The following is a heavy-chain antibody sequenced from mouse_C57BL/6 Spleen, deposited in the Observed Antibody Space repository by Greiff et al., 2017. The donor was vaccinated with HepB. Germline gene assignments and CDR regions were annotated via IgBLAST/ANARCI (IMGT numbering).Heavy chain of an antibody. CDR3: ARGEGYDYDVDFDV. J-gene: IGHJ1*03. CDR2: ISYDGSN. CDR1: GYSITSGYY. V-gene: IGHV3-6*01. Sequence: EVKLQESGPGLVKPSQSLSLTCSVTGYSITSGYYWNWIRQFPGNKLEWMGYISYDGSNNYNPSLKNRISITRDTSKNQFFLKLNSVTTEDTATYYCARGEGYDYDVDFDVWGTGTTVTVSS. D-gene: IGHD2-4*01.